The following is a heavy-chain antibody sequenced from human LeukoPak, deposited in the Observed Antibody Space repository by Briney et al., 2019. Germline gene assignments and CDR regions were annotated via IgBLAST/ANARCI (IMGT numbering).Heavy chain of an antibody. V-gene: IGHV3-48*02. Sequence: GGSLRLSCAASGFTFSSYSVIWARQAPGKGLEWVSYVSSSGTTTYYADSVKGRFTISRDNDKNLVSLQMNSLRDEDTAVYYCARTDRDGNKRFLDWGQGTLVTVSS. CDR2: VSSSGTTT. J-gene: IGHJ4*02. CDR1: GFTFSSYS. CDR3: ARTDRDGNKRFLD. D-gene: IGHD5-24*01.